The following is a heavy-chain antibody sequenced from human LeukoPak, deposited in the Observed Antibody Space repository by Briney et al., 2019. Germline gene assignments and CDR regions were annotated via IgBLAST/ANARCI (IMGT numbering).Heavy chain of an antibody. Sequence: GASVKVSCKASGYTFTDYAINWVRQAHGHGLDWMGIINPSGGRTNYAHKFQGRVTMTRDMSTSTVYMELSSLRSEDTAVYYCARGAHVRMYDSNHNCFDPWGQGTLVTVSS. V-gene: IGHV1-46*01. CDR1: GYTFTDYA. D-gene: IGHD3-22*01. J-gene: IGHJ5*02. CDR2: INPSGGRT. CDR3: ARGAHVRMYDSNHNCFDP.